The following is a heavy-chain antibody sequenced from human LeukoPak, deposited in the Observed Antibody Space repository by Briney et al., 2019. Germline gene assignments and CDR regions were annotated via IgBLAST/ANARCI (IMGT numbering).Heavy chain of an antibody. V-gene: IGHV3-11*04. CDR1: GFTFSDYY. J-gene: IGHJ6*03. CDR2: ISSSGSTI. D-gene: IGHD6-19*01. Sequence: PGGSLRLSCAASGFTFSDYYMSWIRQAPGKGLEWVSYISSSGSTIYYADSVKGRFTISRDNAKNSPYLQMNSLRAEDTAVYYCARDAVAVYYYYYYMDVWGKGTTVTVSS. CDR3: ARDAVAVYYYYYYMDV.